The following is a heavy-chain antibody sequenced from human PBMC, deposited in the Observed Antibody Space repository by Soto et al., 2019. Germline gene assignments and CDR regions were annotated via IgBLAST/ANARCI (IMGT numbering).Heavy chain of an antibody. CDR2: ISASGRDT. Sequence: GSLRLSCVGSGFTFSNFAMSWVRQAPGKGLEWVSGISASGRDTYYADSVKDRFTISRDSSRNTLYPQMNSLRAEDTATYYCAKGKTSGWYYLDYWGQGALVTVSS. D-gene: IGHD6-19*01. V-gene: IGHV3-23*01. CDR1: GFTFSNFA. CDR3: AKGKTSGWYYLDY. J-gene: IGHJ4*02.